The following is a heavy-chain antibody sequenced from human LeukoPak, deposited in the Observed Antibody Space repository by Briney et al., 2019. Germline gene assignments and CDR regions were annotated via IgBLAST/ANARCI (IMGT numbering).Heavy chain of an antibody. CDR1: GYTFTSYY. CDR3: ARDIGHYYDSSGYYLGFDY. CDR2: INAGNGNT. Sequence: ASVKVSCKASGYTFTSYYMHWVRQAPGQRLEWMGWINAGNGNTKYSQKFQGRVTMTTDTSTSTAYMELRSLRSDDTAVYYCARDIGHYYDSSGYYLGFDYWGQGTLVTVSS. D-gene: IGHD3-22*01. J-gene: IGHJ4*02. V-gene: IGHV1-3*01.